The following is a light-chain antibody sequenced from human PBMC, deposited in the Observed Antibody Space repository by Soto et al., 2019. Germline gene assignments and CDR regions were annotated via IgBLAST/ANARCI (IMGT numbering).Light chain of an antibody. V-gene: IGKV3-20*01. J-gene: IGKJ2*01. Sequence: EIVLTQSPGTLSLSPGERATLSCRASQSVSTRSLAWYQQKPGQAPRLLIYGASRRATGIPDRFSGSGSGTDFTLTISRLEPEDFAVYYCQPYVDAPPLYTFGQGTRLDIK. CDR1: QSVSTRS. CDR2: GAS. CDR3: QPYVDAPPLYT.